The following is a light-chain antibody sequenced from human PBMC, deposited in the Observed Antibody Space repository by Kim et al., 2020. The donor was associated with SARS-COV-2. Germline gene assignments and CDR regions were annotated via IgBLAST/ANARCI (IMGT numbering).Light chain of an antibody. J-gene: IGKJ5*01. CDR2: DAS. Sequence: LSPGYRATLSFRASQSVSSYLAWYQQKPGQAPRLLIYDASNRATGIPARFSGSGSGTDFTLTISSLEPEDFAVYYCQQRSNWPPITFGQGTRLELN. CDR1: QSVSSY. CDR3: QQRSNWPPIT. V-gene: IGKV3-11*01.